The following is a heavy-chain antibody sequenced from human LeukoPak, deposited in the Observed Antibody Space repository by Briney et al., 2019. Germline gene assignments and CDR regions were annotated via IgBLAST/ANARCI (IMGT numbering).Heavy chain of an antibody. CDR2: INHSGST. CDR3: ARRVAAAGTSFFDY. D-gene: IGHD6-13*01. CDR1: SGSITNYY. J-gene: IGHJ4*02. Sequence: SETLSLTCTVSSGSITNYYWSWIRQPPGKGLEWIGEINHSGSTNYNPSLKSRVTISVDTSKNQFSLKLSSVTAADTAVYYCARRVAAAGTSFFDYWGQGTLVTVSS. V-gene: IGHV4-34*01.